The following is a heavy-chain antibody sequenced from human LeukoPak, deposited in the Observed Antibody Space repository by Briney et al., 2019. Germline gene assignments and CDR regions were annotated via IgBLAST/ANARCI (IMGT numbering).Heavy chain of an antibody. CDR1: GFPFSSYS. J-gene: IGHJ4*02. V-gene: IGHV3-7*03. CDR2: IKPDGTTK. D-gene: IGHD2-2*01. Sequence: GGSLRLSCAASGFPFSSYSMTWVRQAPGKGLEWVANIKPDGTTKFYVDSVKGRFTISRDNALNSLYLQMNSLRAEDTAIYYCARSLPYGTTCYGRSDYWGQGTLVTVSS. CDR3: ARSLPYGTTCYGRSDY.